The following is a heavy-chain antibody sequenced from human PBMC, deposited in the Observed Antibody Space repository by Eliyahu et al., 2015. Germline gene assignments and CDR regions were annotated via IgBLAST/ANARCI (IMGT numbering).Heavy chain of an antibody. D-gene: IGHD3-10*01. CDR2: ISYSGGT. J-gene: IGHJ4*02. Sequence: QVQLQESGPGLVKPSETLSLTCTVSGGSISSYYWXWIRQPPGQGLEWIGYISYSGGTDYSPPLKSRVTISSDTPKNQLSLRLSSVTAADTAVYYCARSYGSGNYFDSWGQGTLVTVSS. V-gene: IGHV4-59*01. CDR3: ARSYGSGNYFDS. CDR1: GGSISSYY.